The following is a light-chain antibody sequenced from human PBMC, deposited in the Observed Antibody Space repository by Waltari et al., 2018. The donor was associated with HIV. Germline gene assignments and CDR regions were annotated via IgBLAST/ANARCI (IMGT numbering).Light chain of an antibody. CDR2: QAS. CDR1: PNVGAF. J-gene: IGKJ1*01. CDR3: HQYASFSGT. V-gene: IGKV1-5*03. Sequence: DIRLTQSPSTLSASAGAGVAITFLAGPNVGAFLAWYQQKPGKPPKLLIYQASILEGGVPSRFSGSVSGSDFTLTINGLQSDDFATYYCHQYASFSGTFGQGTKVEL.